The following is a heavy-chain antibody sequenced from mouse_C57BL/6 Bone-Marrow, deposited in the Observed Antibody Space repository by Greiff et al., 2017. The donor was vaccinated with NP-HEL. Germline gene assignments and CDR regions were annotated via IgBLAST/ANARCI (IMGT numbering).Heavy chain of an antibody. CDR2: ISSGSSTI. D-gene: IGHD1-1*01. CDR3: ATYYYGSSYPYYFDY. V-gene: IGHV5-17*01. Sequence: EVQLVESGGGLVKPGGSLKLSCAASGFTFSDYGMHWVRQAPEKGLEWVAYISSGSSTIYYADTVKGRFPISRDNAKNTLFLQMTSLRSEDTAMYYCATYYYGSSYPYYFDYWGQGTTLTVSS. J-gene: IGHJ2*01. CDR1: GFTFSDYG.